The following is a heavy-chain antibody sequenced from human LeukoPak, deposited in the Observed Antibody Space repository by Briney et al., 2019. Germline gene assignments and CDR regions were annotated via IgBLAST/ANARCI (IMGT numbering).Heavy chain of an antibody. Sequence: GGSLRLSCAASGFTFSIYSLNWVRQAPGKGLEWVSSISSTGSSIYYAGSVKGRFTISRDNAESSLYLQMNSLRAEDTAVYYCARSGTTYYYDSGSRIWGQGTMVTVSS. CDR1: GFTFSIYS. D-gene: IGHD3-22*01. CDR3: ARSGTTYYYDSGSRI. J-gene: IGHJ3*02. CDR2: ISSTGSSI. V-gene: IGHV3-21*01.